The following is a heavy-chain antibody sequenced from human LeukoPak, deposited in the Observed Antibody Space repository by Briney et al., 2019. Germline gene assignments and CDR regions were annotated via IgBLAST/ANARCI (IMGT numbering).Heavy chain of an antibody. D-gene: IGHD6-19*01. J-gene: IGHJ1*01. V-gene: IGHV5-51*01. Sequence: GESLKISCKGFGYSFTDYWIGWVRQMPGKGLEWMGIIYPGDSDTRYSPSFQGQVTISADKSISTAYLQWSSLKASDTAMYYCARGGAVAGTHEYFQHWGQGTLVTVSS. CDR1: GYSFTDYW. CDR3: ARGGAVAGTHEYFQH. CDR2: IYPGDSDT.